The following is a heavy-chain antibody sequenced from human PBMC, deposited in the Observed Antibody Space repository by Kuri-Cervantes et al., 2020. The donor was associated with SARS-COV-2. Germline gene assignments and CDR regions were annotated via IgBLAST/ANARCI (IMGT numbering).Heavy chain of an antibody. J-gene: IGHJ3*02. V-gene: IGHV3-21*01. D-gene: IGHD3-3*01. CDR3: ARDRYYDFWSGYSRRDAFDI. CDR1: GFTFSSYS. CDR2: ISSSSSYI. Sequence: GESLKISCAASGFTFSSYSMNWVRQAPGKGLEWVSSISSSSSYIYYADSVKGRFTISRDNAKNSLYLQMNSLRAEDTAVYYCARDRYYDFWSGYSRRDAFDIWGQGTMVPSPQ.